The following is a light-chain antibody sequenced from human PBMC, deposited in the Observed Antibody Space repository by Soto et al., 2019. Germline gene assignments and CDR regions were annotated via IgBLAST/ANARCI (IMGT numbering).Light chain of an antibody. CDR3: QQYNSYPWT. J-gene: IGKJ1*01. CDR2: DAS. Sequence: DIQMTQSPSPLSASVGDRVTITCRASQSISSWLAWYQQKPGKAPKLLIYDASSLESGVPSRFSGSGSGTEFTLTISSLQPDEFATYYCQQYNSYPWTCGQGTKVEIK. V-gene: IGKV1-5*01. CDR1: QSISSW.